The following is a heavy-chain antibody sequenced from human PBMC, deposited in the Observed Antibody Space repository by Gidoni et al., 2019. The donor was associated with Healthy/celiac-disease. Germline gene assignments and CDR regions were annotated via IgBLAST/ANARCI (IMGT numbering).Heavy chain of an antibody. CDR2: ISYDGSNK. CDR1: GFTFSSYG. Sequence: QVQLVESGGGVVQPGMSLRLSCAASGFTFSSYGMHWVRQAPGKGLEWVAVISYDGSNKYYADSVKGRFTISKDNSKNTLYLQMNSLRAEDTAVYYCATDKELVGFDYWGQGTLVTVSS. J-gene: IGHJ4*02. D-gene: IGHD1-26*01. CDR3: ATDKELVGFDY. V-gene: IGHV3-30*03.